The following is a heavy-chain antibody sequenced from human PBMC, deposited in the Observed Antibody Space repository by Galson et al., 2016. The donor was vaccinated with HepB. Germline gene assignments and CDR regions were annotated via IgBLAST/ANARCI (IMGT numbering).Heavy chain of an antibody. CDR1: GFAFSSHW. CDR2: INSDGTIS. Sequence: SLRLSCAASGFAFSSHWMHWVRQDLGKGLVWVSRINSDGTISNYADSVKGRFTISRDNAKNTRYLQMNILRAEDTAVSYCARGLDATLGGGWHYGMDVWGQGTTVTVSS. J-gene: IGHJ6*02. D-gene: IGHD5-18*01. V-gene: IGHV3-74*01. CDR3: ARGLDATLGGGWHYGMDV.